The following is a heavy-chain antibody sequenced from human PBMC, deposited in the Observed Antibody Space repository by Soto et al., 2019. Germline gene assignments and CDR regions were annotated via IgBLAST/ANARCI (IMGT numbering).Heavy chain of an antibody. CDR2: ISAYNGNT. CDR1: GYTFTSYG. V-gene: IGHV1-18*01. J-gene: IGHJ4*02. D-gene: IGHD6-19*01. Sequence: GASVKVSCKASGYTFTSYGISWVRQAPGQGLEWMGWISAYNGNTNYAQKLQGRVTMTTDTSTSTAYMELRSLRSDDTAVYYCARDWVASGSGCSDNFDYWGQGTPVTVSS. CDR3: ARDWVASGSGCSDNFDY.